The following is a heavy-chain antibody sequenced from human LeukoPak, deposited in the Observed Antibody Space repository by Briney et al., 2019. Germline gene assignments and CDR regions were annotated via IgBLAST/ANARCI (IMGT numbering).Heavy chain of an antibody. V-gene: IGHV3-7*03. J-gene: IGHJ5*02. D-gene: IGHD6-6*01. CDR3: AKLAARQGLNWFDP. CDR1: GFTFSSYW. Sequence: GGSLRLSCAASGFTFSSYWMSWVRQAPGKGLEWVDNIKQDGSEKYYVDSVKGRFTISRDNAKNSLYLQMNSLRAEDTAVYYCAKLAARQGLNWFDPWGQGTLVTVSS. CDR2: IKQDGSEK.